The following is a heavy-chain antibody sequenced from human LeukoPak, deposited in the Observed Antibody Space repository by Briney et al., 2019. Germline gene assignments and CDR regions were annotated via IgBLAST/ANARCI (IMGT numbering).Heavy chain of an antibody. D-gene: IGHD3-3*01. CDR2: IWHDGSNK. CDR3: ARTLRFLDLDY. J-gene: IGHJ4*02. Sequence: GRSLRLSCAASGFIFRSYGMHWVRQAPGKGLEWVAVIWHDGSNKYYADSVKGRFTTSRDNSKNTLYLQMNSLRAEDTAVYYCARTLRFLDLDYWGQGTLVTVSS. V-gene: IGHV3-33*01. CDR1: GFIFRSYG.